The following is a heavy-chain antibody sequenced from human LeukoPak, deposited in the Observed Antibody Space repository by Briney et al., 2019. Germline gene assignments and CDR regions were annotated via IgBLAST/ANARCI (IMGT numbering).Heavy chain of an antibody. Sequence: SETLSLTCTVSGGSISSYYWSWIRQPPGKGLEWIGYIYYSGSTNYNPSLKGRVTMSVDTSKNQFSLKLSSVTAADTAVYYCAREYDFWSGYFDYWGQGTLVTVSS. D-gene: IGHD3-3*01. CDR1: GGSISSYY. CDR3: AREYDFWSGYFDY. CDR2: IYYSGST. V-gene: IGHV4-59*12. J-gene: IGHJ4*02.